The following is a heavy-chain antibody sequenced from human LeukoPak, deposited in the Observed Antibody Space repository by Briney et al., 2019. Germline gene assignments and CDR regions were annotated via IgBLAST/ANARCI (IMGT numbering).Heavy chain of an antibody. D-gene: IGHD3-3*01. J-gene: IGHJ4*02. V-gene: IGHV4-30-4*08. CDR2: IYYSGST. CDR3: ARSFGVVLDY. Sequence: TSETLSLTCTVSGGSISSGDYYWSWVRQPPGKGLEWIGYIYYSGSTYYNPSLKSRVTISVDTFKNQFSLKLSSVTAADTAVYYCARSFGVVLDYWGQGTLVTVSS. CDR1: GGSISSGDYY.